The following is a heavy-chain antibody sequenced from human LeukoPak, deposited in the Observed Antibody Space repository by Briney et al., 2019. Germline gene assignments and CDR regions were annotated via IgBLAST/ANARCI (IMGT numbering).Heavy chain of an antibody. CDR3: ARGGLRFLEWYFDY. V-gene: IGHV4-34*01. D-gene: IGHD3-3*01. J-gene: IGHJ4*02. Sequence: SETLSLTCAVYGGSFSGYYWSWIRQPPGKGLEWIGEINHSGSTNYNPSLKSRVTISVDKSKNQFPLKLSSVTAADTAVYYCARGGLRFLEWYFDYWGQGTLVTVSS. CDR2: INHSGST. CDR1: GGSFSGYY.